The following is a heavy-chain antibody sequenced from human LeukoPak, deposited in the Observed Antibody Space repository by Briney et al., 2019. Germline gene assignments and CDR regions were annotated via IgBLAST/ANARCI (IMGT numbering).Heavy chain of an antibody. D-gene: IGHD3-16*01. CDR3: XKXVGXVISEYYFDY. CDR2: ISGSGGST. Sequence: GGSLRLSCAASGFTFSSYAMSWVRQAPGKGLEWVSAISGSGGSTYYADSVKGRFTISRDNSKNTLYLQMNSLRAEDTAVYYCXKXVGXVISEYYFDYWGQGTLVTVSS. CDR1: GFTFSSYA. J-gene: IGHJ4*02. V-gene: IGHV3-23*01.